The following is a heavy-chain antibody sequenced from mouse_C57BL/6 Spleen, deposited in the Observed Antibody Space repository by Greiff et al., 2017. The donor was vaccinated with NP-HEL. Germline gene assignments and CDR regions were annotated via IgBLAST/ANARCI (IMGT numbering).Heavy chain of an antibody. CDR1: GYTFTSYW. J-gene: IGHJ3*01. CDR2: IYPSDSET. Sequence: QVQLQQPGAELVRPGSSVKLSCKASGYTFTSYWMDWVKQRPGQGLEWIGNIYPSDSETHYNQKFKDKATLTVDKSSSTAYMQLSSLTAEDSAVYNGARGDSSGGLAYWGQGTLVTVSA. D-gene: IGHD3-2*02. V-gene: IGHV1-61*01. CDR3: ARGDSSGGLAY.